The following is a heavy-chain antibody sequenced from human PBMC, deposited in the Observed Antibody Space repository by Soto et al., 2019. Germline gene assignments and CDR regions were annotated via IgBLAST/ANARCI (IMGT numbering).Heavy chain of an antibody. J-gene: IGHJ6*01. D-gene: IGHD6-13*01. CDR3: ARDGYSRPPDV. V-gene: IGHV4-59*01. CDR1: GGSISSYY. Sequence: SETLSLTCTVSGGSISSYYWSWIRQPPGKGLEWIGYIYYSGSTNYNPSLKSRVTISVDTSKNQFSLKLSSVTAADTAVYYCARDGYSRPPDVWGQGTAVTVSS. CDR2: IYYSGST.